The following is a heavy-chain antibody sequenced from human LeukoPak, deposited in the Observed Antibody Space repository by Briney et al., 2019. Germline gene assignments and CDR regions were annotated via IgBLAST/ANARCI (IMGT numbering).Heavy chain of an antibody. CDR1: GYTFTSYG. CDR3: ARDSSIVGAVTLGY. V-gene: IGHV1-18*01. Sequence: GASVKVSCKASGYTFTSYGISWVRQAPRQGLEWMGWISAYNGITNYAQKLQGRVIMTTDTSTSTAYMELRSLRSDDTAVYYCARDSSIVGAVTLGYWGQGTLVTVSS. D-gene: IGHD1-26*01. CDR2: ISAYNGIT. J-gene: IGHJ4*02.